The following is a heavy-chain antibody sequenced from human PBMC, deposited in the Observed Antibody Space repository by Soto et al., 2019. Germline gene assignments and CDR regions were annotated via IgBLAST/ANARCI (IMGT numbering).Heavy chain of an antibody. CDR2: FSGISSTI. Sequence: VGSLRLSCAASGFTLSGYSMNWVRQAPGKGLEWVSYFSGISSTIYYADSVKGRFTISRDNAKNSLYLQMNGLRAEDTALYYCARAQQLVGYYYFYMDVWGKGTTVTVSS. D-gene: IGHD6-13*01. CDR3: ARAQQLVGYYYFYMDV. J-gene: IGHJ6*03. CDR1: GFTLSGYS. V-gene: IGHV3-48*01.